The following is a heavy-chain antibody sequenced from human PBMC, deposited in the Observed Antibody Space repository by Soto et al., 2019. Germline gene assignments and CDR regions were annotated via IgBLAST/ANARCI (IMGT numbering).Heavy chain of an antibody. CDR2: IGTRGNTK. Sequence: QVQLVESGGGLVKPGGSLRLSCATSGFTFSDYYMSWIRQAPGKGLEWVSYIGTRGNTKYYADSVRGRFTISRDNAKNLLYLEMNSLRADETAVYYCARDGTGYDGEYYDYRGQGIPVTVSS. D-gene: IGHD4-17*01. CDR1: GFTFSDYY. CDR3: ARDGTGYDGEYYDY. J-gene: IGHJ4*02. V-gene: IGHV3-11*01.